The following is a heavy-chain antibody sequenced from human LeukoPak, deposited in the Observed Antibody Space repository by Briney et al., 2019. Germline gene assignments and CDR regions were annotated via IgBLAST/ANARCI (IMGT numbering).Heavy chain of an antibody. D-gene: IGHD1-14*01. J-gene: IGHJ4*02. CDR2: ISNSDDST. CDR1: GFPFSSYA. Sequence: GGSLRLSCAASGFPFSSYAMSWVRQAPGKGLEWVSTISNSDDSTYYADSVKGRFTISRDNSENTLFQRMNSLRAEDTAVYYCAKATGYLLWGQGTLVIVSS. CDR3: AKATGYLL. V-gene: IGHV3-23*01.